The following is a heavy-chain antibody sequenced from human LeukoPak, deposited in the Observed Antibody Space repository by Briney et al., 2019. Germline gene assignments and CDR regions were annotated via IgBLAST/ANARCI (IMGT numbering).Heavy chain of an antibody. CDR3: AKTNGYFVS. V-gene: IGHV3-23*01. J-gene: IGHJ4*02. CDR1: GFTFSNYA. Sequence: GGSLRLSCAASGFTFSNYAMTWLRQAPGKGLECVSGINGGRDNAYYTNSVKGRFTISRDNSKNTLYLQMNSLRAEDTAVYYCAKTNGYFVSWGQGTLVTASS. CDR2: INGGRDNA.